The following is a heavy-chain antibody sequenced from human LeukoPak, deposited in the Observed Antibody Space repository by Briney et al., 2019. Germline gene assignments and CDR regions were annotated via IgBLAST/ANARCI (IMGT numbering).Heavy chain of an antibody. J-gene: IGHJ4*02. Sequence: GGSLRLSCAASGFTFSNAWMSWVRQAPGKGLEWVGRIKGKTDGGTTDYAAPVKGRFTISRDDSKNTLYLQMNSLKTEDTAVYYCTTLTQSVPAAQLGNDYWGQGTLVTVSS. CDR1: GFTFSNAW. CDR2: IKGKTDGGTT. D-gene: IGHD2-2*01. V-gene: IGHV3-15*01. CDR3: TTLTQSVPAAQLGNDY.